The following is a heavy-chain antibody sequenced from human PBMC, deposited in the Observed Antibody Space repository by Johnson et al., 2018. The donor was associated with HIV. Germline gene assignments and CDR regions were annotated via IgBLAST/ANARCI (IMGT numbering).Heavy chain of an antibody. J-gene: IGHJ3*02. CDR3: AIVQLLADDVFNI. CDR1: GFTFSSYG. Sequence: QVQLVESGGGVVQPGRSLRLSCAASGFTFSSYGMHWVRQAPGKGLQWVAGLSYDGVKYYAASVMGRFTISRDNSKNTLYLQMDSLGAEDTAVYYCAIVQLLADDVFNIWGQGTMVTVSS. V-gene: IGHV3-30*03. CDR2: LSYDGVK. D-gene: IGHD3-10*01.